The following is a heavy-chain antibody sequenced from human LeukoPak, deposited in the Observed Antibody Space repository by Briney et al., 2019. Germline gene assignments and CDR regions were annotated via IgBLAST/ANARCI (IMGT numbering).Heavy chain of an antibody. CDR3: ARAASTGTSDYYYYYMDV. Sequence: ASVKVSCKASGGTFSSYAISWVRQAPGQGLEWMGGIIPIFGTANYAQKFQGRVTITTDESTSTAYMELSGLRSEDTAVYYCARAASTGTSDYYYYYMDVWGKGTTVTVSS. D-gene: IGHD1-1*01. CDR1: GGTFSSYA. V-gene: IGHV1-69*05. CDR2: IIPIFGTA. J-gene: IGHJ6*03.